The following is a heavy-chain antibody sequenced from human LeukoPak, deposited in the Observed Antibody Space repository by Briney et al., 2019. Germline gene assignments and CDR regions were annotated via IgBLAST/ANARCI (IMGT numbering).Heavy chain of an antibody. J-gene: IGHJ4*02. CDR2: ISGSGGST. Sequence: AGGSLRLSCAASGFTFSSYAMSWVRQAPGKGLEWVSAISGSGGSTYYADSVKGRFTISTDNSKNTLYLQMNSLRAEDTAVYYCAKDSGYEAHFDYWGQGTLVTVSS. CDR1: GFTFSSYA. D-gene: IGHD3-16*01. V-gene: IGHV3-23*01. CDR3: AKDSGYEAHFDY.